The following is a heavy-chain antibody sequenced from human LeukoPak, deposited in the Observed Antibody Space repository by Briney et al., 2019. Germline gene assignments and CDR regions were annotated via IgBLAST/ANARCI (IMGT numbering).Heavy chain of an antibody. V-gene: IGHV1-18*01. CDR3: AGIRGSSFAGTYAFDI. CDR1: GYTFTSYG. D-gene: IGHD6-13*01. J-gene: IGHJ3*02. CDR2: ISAYNGNT. Sequence: ASVKVSCKASGYTFTSYGISWVRQAPGQGLEWMGWISAYNGNTNYAQKLQGRVTMTTDTSTSTAYMELRSLRSDDTAVYYCAGIRGSSFAGTYAFDIWGQGTMVTVSS.